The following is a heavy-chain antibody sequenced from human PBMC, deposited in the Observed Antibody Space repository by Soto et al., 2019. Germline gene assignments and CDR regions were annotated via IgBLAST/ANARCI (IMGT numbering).Heavy chain of an antibody. J-gene: IGHJ3*02. D-gene: IGHD2-8*01. CDR1: GFTFSSYG. Sequence: QVQLVESGGGVVQRGRSLRLSCAASGFTFSSYGMHWVRQAPGKGLEWVAVISYDGSNKYYADSVKGRFTISRDNSKNTLYLQMNSLRAEDTAVYYCAKDTILYIAYAFDIWGQGTMVTVSS. V-gene: IGHV3-30*18. CDR2: ISYDGSNK. CDR3: AKDTILYIAYAFDI.